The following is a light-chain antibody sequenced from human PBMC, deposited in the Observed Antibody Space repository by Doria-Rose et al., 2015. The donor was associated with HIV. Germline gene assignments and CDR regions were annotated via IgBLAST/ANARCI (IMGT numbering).Light chain of an antibody. Sequence: VLTQPPESLGMPLGERATLNCKSNQSLLYTSKNYLAWYQQKPGQPPKLLIYWASTRQSVVPARFSGSGSGTDFTLTISSLEAEDVSVYYCQQYYDTPSFGPGTTVDIK. J-gene: IGKJ3*01. CDR1: QSLLYTSKNY. V-gene: IGKV4-1*01. CDR2: WAS. CDR3: QQYYDTPS.